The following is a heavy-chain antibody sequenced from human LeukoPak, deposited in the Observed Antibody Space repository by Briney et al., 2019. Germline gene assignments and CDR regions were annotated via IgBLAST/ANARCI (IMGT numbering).Heavy chain of an antibody. J-gene: IGHJ4*02. Sequence: ASVKVSCKASGYTFTDYYIHWVRQAPGQGLEWMGRINPDIDVTNLSQKFQGRVTMTRDTSISTAYMQLSRLRSDDTALYFCARGEASSWYIEWGQGTMVTVSS. CDR3: ARGEASSWYIE. D-gene: IGHD6-13*01. CDR1: GYTFTDYY. CDR2: INPDIDVT. V-gene: IGHV1-2*06.